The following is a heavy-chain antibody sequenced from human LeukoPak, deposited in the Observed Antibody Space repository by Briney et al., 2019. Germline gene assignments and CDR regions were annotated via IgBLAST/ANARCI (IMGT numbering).Heavy chain of an antibody. V-gene: IGHV4-39*01. J-gene: IGHJ5*01. D-gene: IGHD3-9*01. CDR2: ISYSGTT. CDR3: ARHPTGYPNWFDS. Sequence: SETLSLTCTVSGGSITTYPYNWGWIRQTPGKGLEWIGTISYSGTTYYKPSLKSRVTMSIDTSKDQFPLNLSSATAADTAVYYCARHPTGYPNWFDSWGQGILVIVSS. CDR1: GGSITTYPYN.